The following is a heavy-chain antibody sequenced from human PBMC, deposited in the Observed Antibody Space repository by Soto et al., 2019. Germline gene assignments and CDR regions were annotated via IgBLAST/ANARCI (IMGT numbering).Heavy chain of an antibody. CDR1: GFTFSDYY. V-gene: IGHV3-11*01. CDR3: VRGNFYYGMDV. J-gene: IGHJ6*02. CDR2: MSGSGDAI. Sequence: GSLRLSCTTSGFTFSDYYMTWVRQAPGKGLEWISYMSGSGDAIYYADPVKGRFTISRDNAKNSLHLEMNSLRVEDTAMYYCVRGNFYYGMDVWGQGTTVTVSS.